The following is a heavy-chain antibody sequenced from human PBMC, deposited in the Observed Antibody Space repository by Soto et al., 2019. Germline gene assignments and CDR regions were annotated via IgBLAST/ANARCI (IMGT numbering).Heavy chain of an antibody. CDR3: ARSRITGSTWTFDY. V-gene: IGHV5-51*01. Sequence: GESLKISCTGSGYSFTNYWIGGVRQMPGKGLEWMGIIYPGDSDTRYSPSFQGQVTNSVDKSISTAYLQRRSLKASDSSMYYCARSRITGSTWTFDYWGQETLVTVSS. CDR1: GYSFTNYW. D-gene: IGHD1-20*01. J-gene: IGHJ4*02. CDR2: IYPGDSDT.